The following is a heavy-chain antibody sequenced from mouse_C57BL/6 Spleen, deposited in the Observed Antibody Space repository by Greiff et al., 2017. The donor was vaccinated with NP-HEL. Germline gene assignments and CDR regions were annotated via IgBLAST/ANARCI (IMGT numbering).Heavy chain of an antibody. J-gene: IGHJ4*01. CDR3: ASGGEAMDC. V-gene: IGHV1-26*01. Sequence: VQLQQSGPELVKPGASVKISCKASGYTFTDYYMNWVKQSHGKGLEWIGDINPNNGGTSYNQKFKGKATLTVDKSSSTAYMEVRSLTSEDSAVYDCASGGEAMDCWGQGTSVTVSS. CDR1: GYTFTDYY. CDR2: INPNNGGT.